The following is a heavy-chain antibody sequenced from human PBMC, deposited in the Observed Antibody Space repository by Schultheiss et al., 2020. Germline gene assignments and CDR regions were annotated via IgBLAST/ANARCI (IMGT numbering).Heavy chain of an antibody. Sequence: GGSLRLSCAASGFTFSSYAMHWVRQAPGKGLEWVAVIWYDGSNKYYADSVKGRFTISRDNSKNTLYLQMNSLRAEDTAVYYCARDGGGTTSADYYYYGMDVWGQGTTVTVSS. CDR3: ARDGGGTTSADYYYYGMDV. V-gene: IGHV3-33*08. J-gene: IGHJ6*02. CDR1: GFTFSSYA. D-gene: IGHD1-7*01. CDR2: IWYDGSNK.